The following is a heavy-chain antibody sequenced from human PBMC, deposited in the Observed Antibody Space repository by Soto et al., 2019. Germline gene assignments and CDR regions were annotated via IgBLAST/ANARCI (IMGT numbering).Heavy chain of an antibody. J-gene: IGHJ6*02. Sequence: PGGSLRLSCAASGFTFSSYEMNWVRQAPGKGLEWVSYISSSGSTIYYADSVKGRFTISRDNAKNSLYLQMNSLRAEDTAVYYCAREGYSSGGMDVWGQGTTVTVSS. D-gene: IGHD6-19*01. CDR1: GFTFSSYE. CDR2: ISSSGSTI. CDR3: AREGYSSGGMDV. V-gene: IGHV3-48*03.